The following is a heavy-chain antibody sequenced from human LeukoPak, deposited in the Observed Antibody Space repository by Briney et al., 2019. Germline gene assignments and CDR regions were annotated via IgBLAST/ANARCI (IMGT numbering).Heavy chain of an antibody. Sequence: SEALSLTCTASGGSMSTGVYYWSWIRQHPGKGLEWIGYNTYYNPSLKSRVTISVDTSKSQFSLKLTSVTAADTAVYHCARAILTPSGFVWHFDLWGRGTLVTVS. CDR1: GGSMSTGVYY. CDR3: ARAILTPSGFVWHFDL. J-gene: IGHJ2*01. D-gene: IGHD3-3*01. V-gene: IGHV4-31*03. CDR2: NT.